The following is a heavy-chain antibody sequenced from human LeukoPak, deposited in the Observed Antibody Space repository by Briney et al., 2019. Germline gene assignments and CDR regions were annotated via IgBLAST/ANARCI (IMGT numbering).Heavy chain of an antibody. J-gene: IGHJ4*02. D-gene: IGHD3-3*01. CDR3: ARGPLPYDFWSGPSPFFDY. CDR2: IGAYNGNT. V-gene: IGHV1-18*01. Sequence: EASVKVSCKASGYTFTSYGISWVRQAPGQGLEWMGWIGAYNGNTNYAQKLQVRVTMTTDTSTSTAYMELRSLRSDDTAVYYCARGPLPYDFWSGPSPFFDYWGQGTLVTVSS. CDR1: GYTFTSYG.